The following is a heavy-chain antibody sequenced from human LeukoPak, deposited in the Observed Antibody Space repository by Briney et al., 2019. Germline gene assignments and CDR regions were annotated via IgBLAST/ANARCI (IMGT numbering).Heavy chain of an antibody. J-gene: IGHJ3*02. Sequence: GRSLRLSCAASGFTFYDYAMHWVRQAPGKGLEWVSGISWSSGSIAYADSVKGRFTISRDNAKNSLYLQMNSLRAEDTALYYCAKDILNYGDHVGDAFDIWGQGTMVTVSS. CDR2: ISWSSGSI. CDR1: GFTFYDYA. V-gene: IGHV3-9*01. CDR3: AKDILNYGDHVGDAFDI. D-gene: IGHD4-17*01.